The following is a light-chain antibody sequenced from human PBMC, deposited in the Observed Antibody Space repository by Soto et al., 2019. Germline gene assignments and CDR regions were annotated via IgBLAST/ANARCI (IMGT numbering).Light chain of an antibody. CDR3: QQSYSKPYT. J-gene: IGKJ2*01. V-gene: IGKV1-39*01. CDR2: GVS. Sequence: DIQMTQSPSSLSASVGDRVTITCRASQSIRSYLNWYQQKPGQAPRLLISGVSSMQSAVPLGFSGSGSGTDFTLTISSLQPEDFATYYCQQSYSKPYTFGQGTKLEIK. CDR1: QSIRSY.